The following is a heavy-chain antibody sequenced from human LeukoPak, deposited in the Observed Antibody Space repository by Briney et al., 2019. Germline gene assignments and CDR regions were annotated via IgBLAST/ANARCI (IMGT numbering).Heavy chain of an antibody. V-gene: IGHV3-23*01. CDR1: GFTFSSYA. Sequence: GGSLRLSCAASGFTFSSYAMSWVRQAPGKGLEWVSAISGSGGSTYYADSVKGRFTISRDNSKNTLYLQMNSLRAEDTAVYYCAKSHSGYDDYYYMDVWGKGTTVTVSS. D-gene: IGHD5-12*01. J-gene: IGHJ6*03. CDR3: AKSHSGYDDYYYMDV. CDR2: ISGSGGST.